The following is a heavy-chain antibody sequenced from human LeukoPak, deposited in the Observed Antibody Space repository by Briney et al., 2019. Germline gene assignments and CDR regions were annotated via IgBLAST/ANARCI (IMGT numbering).Heavy chain of an antibody. V-gene: IGHV4-39*01. CDR1: GGSISSGGYY. J-gene: IGHJ4*02. D-gene: IGHD6-13*01. CDR3: ARRRIAAAGTDY. Sequence: PSETLSLTCTVSGGSISSGGYYWSWIRQHPGKGLEWIGYIYYSGSTYYNPSLKSRVTISVDTSKNQFSLMLSSVTAADTAVYYCARRRIAAAGTDYWGQGTLVTVSS. CDR2: IYYSGST.